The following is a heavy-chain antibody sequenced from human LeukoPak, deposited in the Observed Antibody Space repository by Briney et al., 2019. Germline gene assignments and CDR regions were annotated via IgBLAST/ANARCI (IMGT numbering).Heavy chain of an antibody. D-gene: IGHD2-15*01. CDR1: GFTFSDHY. V-gene: IGHV3-72*01. CDR3: ARAWAAGKLYVGY. J-gene: IGHJ4*02. CDR2: SRNKARGYTT. Sequence: GGSKRLSCAASGFTFSDHYMDWVRQAPGKGLEWVGRSRNKARGYTTEYAASVKGRFTISRDDSKNSVFLQMNSLKNEDTAVYYCARAWAAGKLYVGYWGQGTLVT.